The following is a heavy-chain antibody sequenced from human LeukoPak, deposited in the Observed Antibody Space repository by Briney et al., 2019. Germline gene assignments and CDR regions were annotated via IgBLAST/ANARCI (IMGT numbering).Heavy chain of an antibody. V-gene: IGHV3-30*18. D-gene: IGHD1-14*01. CDR2: ISYDGSNK. J-gene: IGHJ3*02. CDR3: AKESALTNAFDI. CDR1: GFTFSSYG. Sequence: GRSLRLSCAASGFTFSSYGMHWVRLAPGKGLERVAVISYDGSNKYYADCVKGRFTISRDNSKNTLYLQMNSLRAEDTAVYYCAKESALTNAFDIWGQGTMVTVSS.